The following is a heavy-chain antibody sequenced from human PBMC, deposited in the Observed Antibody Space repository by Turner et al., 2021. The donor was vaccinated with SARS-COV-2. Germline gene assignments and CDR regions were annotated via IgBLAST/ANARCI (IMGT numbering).Heavy chain of an antibody. Sequence: EVQLVESGGGLVQPGGSLRLSCAAPGFTFTTYEMNWVRQAPGKVLEWVSYISSSASTIYYADSVKGRFTISRDNAKNSLYLQMNSLRAEDTALYYCARVYSSSSGKGVDYWGQGTLVTVSS. J-gene: IGHJ4*02. CDR2: ISSSASTI. V-gene: IGHV3-48*03. D-gene: IGHD6-13*01. CDR3: ARVYSSSSGKGVDY. CDR1: GFTFTTYE.